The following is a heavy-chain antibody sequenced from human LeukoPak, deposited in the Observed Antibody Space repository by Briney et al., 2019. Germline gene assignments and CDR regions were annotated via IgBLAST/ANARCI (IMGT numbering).Heavy chain of an antibody. Sequence: SETLSLTCTVSGGSISSSSYYWGWIRQPPGKGLEWIGSIYYSGSTYYNPSLKSRVTISVDTSKNQFSLKLSSVTAADTAVYYCARKGAYYYMDVWGKGTTVTVSS. CDR1: GGSISSSSYY. V-gene: IGHV4-39*01. D-gene: IGHD4/OR15-4a*01. CDR3: ARKGAYYYMDV. CDR2: IYYSGST. J-gene: IGHJ6*03.